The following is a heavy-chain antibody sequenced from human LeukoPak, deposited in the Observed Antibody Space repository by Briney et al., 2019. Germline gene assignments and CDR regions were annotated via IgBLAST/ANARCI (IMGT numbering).Heavy chain of an antibody. V-gene: IGHV3-15*01. CDR3: TTDPQYYDFWSGYFGNAFDI. J-gene: IGHJ3*02. CDR1: GFTFSNAW. CDR2: IKSKTDGGTT. D-gene: IGHD3-3*01. Sequence: PGGSLRLSCAASGFTFSNAWMSWVRQAPGKGLGWVGRIKSKTDGGTTDYAAPVKGRFTISRDDSKNTLYLQMNSLKTEDTAVYYCTTDPQYYDFWSGYFGNAFDIWGQGTMVTVSS.